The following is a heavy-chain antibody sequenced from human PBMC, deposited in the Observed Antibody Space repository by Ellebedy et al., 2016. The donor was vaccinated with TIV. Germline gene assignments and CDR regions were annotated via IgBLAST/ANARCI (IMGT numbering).Heavy chain of an antibody. CDR1: GYTFTSDL. CDR2: INPSNGGT. D-gene: IGHD2-15*01. J-gene: IGHJ4*02. CDR3: ARGIRMPSDY. Sequence: AASVKVSCKASGYTFTSDLIHWVRQAPGQGLEWMGVINPSNGGTGYAQKFQGRVTMTSDTSASTVYMELSSLRSDDTAVYYCARGIRMPSDYWGQGTLVTVSS. V-gene: IGHV1-46*01.